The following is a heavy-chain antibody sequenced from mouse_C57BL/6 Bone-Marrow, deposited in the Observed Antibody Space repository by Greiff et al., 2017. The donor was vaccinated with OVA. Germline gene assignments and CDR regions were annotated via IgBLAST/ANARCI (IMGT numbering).Heavy chain of an antibody. V-gene: IGHV1-9*01. J-gene: IGHJ2*01. CDR2: ILPGSGST. CDR3: ARTISNYLFDY. D-gene: IGHD2-5*01. CDR1: GYNFTGYW. Sequence: VQGVESGAELLKPGASVKLSCKASGYNFTGYWIEWVKQRPGHGLEWIGEILPGSGSTNYNEKFKGKATFTADTSSNTAYMQLSSLTSEDSAIYYCARTISNYLFDYWGQGTTLTVSS.